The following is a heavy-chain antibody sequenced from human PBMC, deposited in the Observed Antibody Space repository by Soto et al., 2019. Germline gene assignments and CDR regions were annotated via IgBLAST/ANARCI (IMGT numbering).Heavy chain of an antibody. V-gene: IGHV1-8*01. CDR3: ARGVDTAMVLYYYYYYMDV. J-gene: IGHJ6*03. CDR1: GYTFTSYD. CDR2: MNPNSGNT. D-gene: IGHD5-18*01. Sequence: ASVKVSCKASGYTFTSYDINWVRQATGQGLEWMGWMNPNSGNTGYAQKFQGRVTMTRNTSISTAYMELSSLRSEDTAVYYCARGVDTAMVLYYYYYYMDVWGKGTTVTVSS.